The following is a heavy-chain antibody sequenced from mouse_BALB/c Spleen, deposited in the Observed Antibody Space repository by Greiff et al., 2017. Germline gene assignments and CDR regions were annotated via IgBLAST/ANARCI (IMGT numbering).Heavy chain of an antibody. Sequence: EVKLQESGPGLVKPSQSLSLTCTVTGYSITSDYAWNWIRQFPGNKLEWMGYISYSGSTSYNPSLKSRISITRDTSKNQFFLQLNSVTTEDTATYYCARWEGYSMDYWGQGTSVTVSS. J-gene: IGHJ4*01. CDR1: GYSITSDYA. CDR3: ARWEGYSMDY. V-gene: IGHV3-2*02. CDR2: ISYSGST. D-gene: IGHD2-3*01.